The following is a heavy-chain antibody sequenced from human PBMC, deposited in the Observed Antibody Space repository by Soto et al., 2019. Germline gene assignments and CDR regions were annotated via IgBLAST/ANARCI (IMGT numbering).Heavy chain of an antibody. J-gene: IGHJ3*02. V-gene: IGHV3-15*07. CDR1: DFTFSNAW. CDR2: IKSKTHGGTT. D-gene: IGHD3-16*02. CDR3: ARVFGGVIVRIWSVHAFDI. Sequence: GGSLRLSCAASDFTFSNAWINWVRQAPGKGLEWVGRIKSKTHGGTTDFAAPVKGRFAISRDDSKNMVYLQMNSLRAEGTAVYYCARVFGGVIVRIWSVHAFDIWGQGTMVTVSS.